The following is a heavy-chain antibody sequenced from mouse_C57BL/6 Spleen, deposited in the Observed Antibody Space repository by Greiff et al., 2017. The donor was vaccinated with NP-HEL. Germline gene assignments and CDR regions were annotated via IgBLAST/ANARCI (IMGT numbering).Heavy chain of an antibody. CDR3: ARRSYINYHYAMDY. Sequence: QVQLQQPGAELVMPGASVKLSCKASGYTFTSYWMHWVKQRPGQGLEWIGELDPSDSYSNYNQKFKGKSTLTVDKSSSTAYMQLSSLTSEDSAVYYCARRSYINYHYAMDYWGQGTSVTVSS. V-gene: IGHV1-69*01. D-gene: IGHD2-5*01. J-gene: IGHJ4*01. CDR1: GYTFTSYW. CDR2: LDPSDSYS.